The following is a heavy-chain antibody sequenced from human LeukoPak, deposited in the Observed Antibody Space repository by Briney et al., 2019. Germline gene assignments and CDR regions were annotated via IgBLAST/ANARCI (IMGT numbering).Heavy chain of an antibody. D-gene: IGHD2-2*02. CDR3: ARGSPYCTSASCYNY. CDR2: MNPNSGNT. CDR1: GYTFTSYD. Sequence: ASVKVSCKASGYTFTSYDINWVRQATGQGLEWMGWMNPNSGNTGYAQRFQGRVTMTRDTSISTAYMELSSLRSDDAAVYFCARGSPYCTSASCYNYWGQGTLLTVSS. J-gene: IGHJ4*02. V-gene: IGHV1-8*01.